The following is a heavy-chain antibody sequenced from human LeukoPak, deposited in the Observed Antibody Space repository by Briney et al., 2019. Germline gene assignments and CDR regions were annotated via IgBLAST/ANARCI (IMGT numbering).Heavy chain of an antibody. CDR1: GYIFISYG. J-gene: IGHJ4*02. D-gene: IGHD3-10*01. CDR3: ARDYYGSARNFDY. CDR2: ISGYSGNT. V-gene: IGHV1-18*01. Sequence: ASVKVSCKASGYIFISYGISWVRQAPGQGLEWMRWISGYSGNTNYAQKPQGRVTMATDTSTSTAYMELRSLRSDDTAVYYCARDYYGSARNFDYWGQGTLVTVSS.